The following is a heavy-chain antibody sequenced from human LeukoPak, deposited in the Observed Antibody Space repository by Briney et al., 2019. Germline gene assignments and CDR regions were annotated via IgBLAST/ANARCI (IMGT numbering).Heavy chain of an antibody. V-gene: IGHV3-53*01. D-gene: IGHD2-21*02. CDR1: GFTVTTNH. J-gene: IGHJ6*04. CDR3: ARDREVVTAKAQMDV. Sequence: GGSLRLSCAVSGFTVTTNHMSWVRQAPGKGLEWVSVIYIDGNTYYTDSVKGRFTISRDNSKNTLFLQMNSLRAEDTAMYYCARDREVVTAKAQMDVWGKGTTVTVSS. CDR2: IYIDGNT.